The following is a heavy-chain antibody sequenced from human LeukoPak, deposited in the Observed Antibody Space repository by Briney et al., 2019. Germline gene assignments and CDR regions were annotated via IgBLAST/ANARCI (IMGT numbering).Heavy chain of an antibody. V-gene: IGHV3-53*01. CDR1: GFTVSSNY. J-gene: IGHJ6*02. CDR2: LYSGGTT. Sequence: PGGSLRLSCAASGFTVSSNYMSWVRQAPGKGLEWVSVLYSGGTTYYADSVKGRFTISRDNSKNTLYLQMNSLRAEDTAVYYCARDSDYYGMDVWGQGTTVTVSS. CDR3: ARDSDYYGMDV.